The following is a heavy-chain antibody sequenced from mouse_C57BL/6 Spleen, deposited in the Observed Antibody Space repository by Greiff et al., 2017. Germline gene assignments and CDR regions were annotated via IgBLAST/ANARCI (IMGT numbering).Heavy chain of an antibody. CDR2: IYPGDGDT. D-gene: IGHD2-4*01. J-gene: IGHJ4*01. Sequence: QVQLQQSGAELVKPGASVKISCKASGYAFSSYWMNWVKQRPGKGLEWIGQIYPGDGDTNYNGQFKGKATLTADKSSSTAYMQLSSLTSEDSAVYFCARYPYDYDGDYAMDYWGQGTSVTVSS. CDR3: ARYPYDYDGDYAMDY. V-gene: IGHV1-80*01. CDR1: GYAFSSYW.